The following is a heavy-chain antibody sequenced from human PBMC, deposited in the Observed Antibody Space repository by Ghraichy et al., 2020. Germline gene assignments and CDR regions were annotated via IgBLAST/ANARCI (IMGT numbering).Heavy chain of an antibody. Sequence: SETLSLTCTVSGGSISSSSYYWGRIRQPPGKGLEWIGSIYYSGSTYYNPSLKIRVTISVNTYKNQFSLKLSSVTAADTAVYYCARLYHWFDPWGQGTLVTVSS. CDR2: IYYSGST. CDR3: ARLYHWFDP. CDR1: GGSISSSSYY. J-gene: IGHJ5*02. D-gene: IGHD3-16*02. V-gene: IGHV4-39*01.